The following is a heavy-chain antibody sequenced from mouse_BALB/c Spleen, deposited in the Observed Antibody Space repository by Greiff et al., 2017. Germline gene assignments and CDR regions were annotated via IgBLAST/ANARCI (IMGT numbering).Heavy chain of an antibody. V-gene: IGHV5-12-2*01. CDR2: ISNGGGST. D-gene: IGHD2-2*01. CDR3: ARHGYDGAWFAY. CDR1: GFTFSSYT. Sequence: EVMLVESGGGLVQPGGSLKLSCAASGFTFSSYTMSWVRQTPEKRLEWVAYISNGGGSTYYPDTVKGRFTISRDNAKNTLYLQMSSLKSEDTAMYYCARHGYDGAWFAYWGQGTLVTVSA. J-gene: IGHJ3*01.